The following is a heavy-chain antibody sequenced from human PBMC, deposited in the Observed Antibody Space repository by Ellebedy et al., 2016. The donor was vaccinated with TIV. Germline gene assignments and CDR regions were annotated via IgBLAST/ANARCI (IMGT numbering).Heavy chain of an antibody. J-gene: IGHJ4*02. CDR3: ARERGELNIPYYFDY. CDR1: GGSFSGYY. D-gene: IGHD3-10*01. Sequence: SETLSLTXAVYGGSFSGYYWSWIRQPPGKGLEWIGEINHSGSTNYNPSLKSRVTISVDTSKNQFSLKLSSVTAADTAVYYCARERGELNIPYYFDYWGQGTLVTVSS. CDR2: INHSGST. V-gene: IGHV4-34*01.